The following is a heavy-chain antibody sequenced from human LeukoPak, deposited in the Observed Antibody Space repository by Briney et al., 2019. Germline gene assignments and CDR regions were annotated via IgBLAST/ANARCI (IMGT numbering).Heavy chain of an antibody. J-gene: IGHJ6*03. V-gene: IGHV1-8*02. CDR2: MNPNSGNT. Sequence: ASVKVSCKASGYTSTSHGISWVRQATGQGLEWMGWMNPNSGNTGYAQKFQGRVTMTRNTSISTAYMELSSLRSEDTAVYYCATGGSSSFYYYYYMDVWGKGTTVTVSS. D-gene: IGHD6-6*01. CDR1: GYTSTSHG. CDR3: ATGGSSSFYYYYYMDV.